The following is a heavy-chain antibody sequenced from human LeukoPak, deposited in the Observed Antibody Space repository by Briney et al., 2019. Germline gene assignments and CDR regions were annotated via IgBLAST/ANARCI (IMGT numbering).Heavy chain of an antibody. CDR1: GFTFSSYA. D-gene: IGHD1-26*01. V-gene: IGHV3-64D*06. CDR2: ISSNEGST. Sequence: PGGSLRLSCSASGFTFSSYAMHWVRQAPGKGLEYVSGISSNEGSTYHADSVKGRFTISRDNSKNTLYFQMSSLRAEDTAVYYCVKVSSTVGATYFDYWGQGTLVTVSS. J-gene: IGHJ4*02. CDR3: VKVSSTVGATYFDY.